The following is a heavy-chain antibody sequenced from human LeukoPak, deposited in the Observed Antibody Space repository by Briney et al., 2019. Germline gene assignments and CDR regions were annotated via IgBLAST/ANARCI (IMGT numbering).Heavy chain of an antibody. D-gene: IGHD2-2*01. Sequence: KPWETLSLTCTVSGGSISNYYWSWIRQPPGEGLEWIGYIYYSGSTNYNPSLKSRVTMSVDTSKNQFSLKLSSVTAADTAVYYCARDLCSSTSCYYFDYWGQGTLVTVSS. CDR2: IYYSGST. V-gene: IGHV4-59*12. J-gene: IGHJ4*02. CDR3: ARDLCSSTSCYYFDY. CDR1: GGSISNYY.